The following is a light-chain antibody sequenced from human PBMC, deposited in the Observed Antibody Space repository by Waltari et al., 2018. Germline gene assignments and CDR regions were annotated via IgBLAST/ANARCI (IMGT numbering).Light chain of an antibody. CDR3: QVWDDVTDSGV. J-gene: IGLJ3*02. V-gene: IGLV3-21*04. CDR2: YDS. CDR1: NIGSKS. Sequence: YVLTQPPSVSVDPGKTARLTCGGDNIGSKSVNWYQQKPGQAPVLGMFYDSDRPSEIPGRCSGSNSGNTATLTISWVEAGDEADYHCQVWDDVTDSGVFGGGTKLTVL.